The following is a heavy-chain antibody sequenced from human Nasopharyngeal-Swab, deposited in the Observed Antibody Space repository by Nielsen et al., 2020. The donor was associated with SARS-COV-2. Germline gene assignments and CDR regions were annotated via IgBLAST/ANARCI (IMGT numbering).Heavy chain of an antibody. CDR2: INHSGST. CDR3: ATCGGSCYSDAFDI. J-gene: IGHJ3*02. CDR1: GGSFSGYY. D-gene: IGHD2-15*01. Sequence: SETLSLTCAVYGGSFSGYYWSWIRQPPGKGLEWIGEINHSGSTNYNPSLKSRVTISVDTSKNQFSLKLSSVTAADTAVYYCATCGGSCYSDAFDIWGQWTMVTVSS. V-gene: IGHV4-34*01.